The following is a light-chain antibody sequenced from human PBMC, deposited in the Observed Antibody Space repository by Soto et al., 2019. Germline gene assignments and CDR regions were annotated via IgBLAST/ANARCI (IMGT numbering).Light chain of an antibody. V-gene: IGKV3-15*01. Sequence: EKAMTHAPATLSVSPGERGTLSCRASQSVSSQLAWYQQKPGQAPRLLIYGASTRATGIPARFSGSGSGTEFTLTISSLQSEDFAVYYCQQYNNWPPITFGQGTRLEI. J-gene: IGKJ5*01. CDR2: GAS. CDR1: QSVSSQ. CDR3: QQYNNWPPIT.